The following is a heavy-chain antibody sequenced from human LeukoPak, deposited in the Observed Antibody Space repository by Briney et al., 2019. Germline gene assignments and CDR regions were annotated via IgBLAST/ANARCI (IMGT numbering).Heavy chain of an antibody. CDR1: GASISSSF. CDR2: IYYTGST. Sequence: SETLSLTCTVSGASISSSFWTWIRQSPGKGLEWLAYIYYTGSTNLNPSLKSRLTISVDTSKNQFSLRLSSVTAADTAIYYCASADDFLTFDYWGQGSLVTVSS. V-gene: IGHV4-59*01. D-gene: IGHD2-21*02. CDR3: ASADDFLTFDY. J-gene: IGHJ4*02.